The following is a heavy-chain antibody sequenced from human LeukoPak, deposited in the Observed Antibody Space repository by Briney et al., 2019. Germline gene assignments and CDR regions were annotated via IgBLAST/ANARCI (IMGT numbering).Heavy chain of an antibody. J-gene: IGHJ6*02. Sequence: GSSVKVSCKASGGTFSSYAISWVRQAPGQGLEWMGGIIPIFGTANYAQKFQGRVTITADESTSTAYMELSSLRSEDTAVYYYAREDIVVVPAAIQGSYYYYGMDVWGQGTTVTVSS. CDR1: GGTFSSYA. CDR3: AREDIVVVPAAIQGSYYYYGMDV. V-gene: IGHV1-69*01. CDR2: IIPIFGTA. D-gene: IGHD2-2*01.